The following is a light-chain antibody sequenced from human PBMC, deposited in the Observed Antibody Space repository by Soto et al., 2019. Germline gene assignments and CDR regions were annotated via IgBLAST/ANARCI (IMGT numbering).Light chain of an antibody. CDR2: GAS. Sequence: EVVMTQSPATLSVSPGERATVPCRASQSVSNNLAWYQQKPGLAPRLLIYGASTRATGIPARFSGSGYGTEFTLSISSLQSEDFAVYYCQQYHKWTLNFGGGTKV. CDR1: QSVSNN. J-gene: IGKJ4*01. V-gene: IGKV3-15*01. CDR3: QQYHKWTLN.